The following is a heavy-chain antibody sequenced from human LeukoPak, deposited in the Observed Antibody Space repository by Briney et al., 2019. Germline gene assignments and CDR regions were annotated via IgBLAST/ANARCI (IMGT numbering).Heavy chain of an antibody. CDR2: ISYDGSNK. J-gene: IGHJ6*03. D-gene: IGHD6-13*01. Sequence: GGSLRLSCAASGFTFSSYGMHWVRQAPGKGLEWVAVISYDGSNKYYADSVKGRFTISRDNSKNTLYLQMNSLRAEDTAVYYCARVSSLYYYYMDVWGKGTTVTISS. CDR3: ARVSSLYYYYMDV. V-gene: IGHV3-30*03. CDR1: GFTFSSYG.